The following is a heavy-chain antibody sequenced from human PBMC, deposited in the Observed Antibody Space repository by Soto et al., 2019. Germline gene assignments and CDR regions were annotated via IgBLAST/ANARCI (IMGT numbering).Heavy chain of an antibody. V-gene: IGHV1-69*13. Sequence: ASVKVSCKASGGTFSSYAISWVRQAPGQGLEWMGGIIPIFGTANYAQKFQGRVTITADESTSTAYMELSSLRSEDTAVYYCARDLQSLGDSSGYYYSWFDPWGQGTLVTVSS. CDR1: GGTFSSYA. CDR3: ARDLQSLGDSSGYYYSWFDP. CDR2: IIPIFGTA. D-gene: IGHD3-22*01. J-gene: IGHJ5*02.